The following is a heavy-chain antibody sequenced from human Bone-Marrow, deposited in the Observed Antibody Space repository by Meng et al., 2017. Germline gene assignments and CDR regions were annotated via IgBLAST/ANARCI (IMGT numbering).Heavy chain of an antibody. J-gene: IGHJ1*01. V-gene: IGHV4-31*03. CDR3: ARGPLSAAGTMGYFQH. D-gene: IGHD6-13*01. CDR1: GASIRRGGYY. CDR2: IYYSGTT. Sequence: LWDFGLGLVHPPSPLSLTCTVSGASIRRGGYYWSWIRQHPGKGLEWIGYIYYSGTTYHNPSLKSRVTISVDTSKNQFSLKLSSVTAADTAVYYCARGPLSAAGTMGYFQHWGQGTLVTVSS.